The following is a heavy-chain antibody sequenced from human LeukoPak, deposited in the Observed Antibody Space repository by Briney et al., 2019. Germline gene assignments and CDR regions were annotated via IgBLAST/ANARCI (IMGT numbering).Heavy chain of an antibody. Sequence: SETLSLTCTVSGGSISSYYWSWIRQSPGKGLEWIGYLYHSETTKYNPSLKSRATIPVDTSKNQLSLHLTSVTAADTAVYYCARDRGGSSGWSESFEYWGQGTLLTVSS. V-gene: IGHV4-59*01. CDR3: ARDRGGSSGWSESFEY. D-gene: IGHD6-19*01. J-gene: IGHJ4*02. CDR1: GGSISSYY. CDR2: LYHSETT.